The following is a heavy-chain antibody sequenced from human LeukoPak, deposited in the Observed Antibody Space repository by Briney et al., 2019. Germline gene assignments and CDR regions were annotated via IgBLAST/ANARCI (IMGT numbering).Heavy chain of an antibody. V-gene: IGHV4-4*02. CDR2: IYHSGST. D-gene: IGHD3-9*01. CDR1: GGSISSSNW. CDR3: AREHFSDYDILTGYYRTHAFDI. J-gene: IGHJ3*02. Sequence: SGTLSLTCAVSGGSISSSNWWSWVRQPPGKGLEWIGEIYHSGSTNYNPSLKSRVTISVDKSKNQFSLKLSSVTAADTAVYYCAREHFSDYDILTGYYRTHAFDIWGQGTMVTVSS.